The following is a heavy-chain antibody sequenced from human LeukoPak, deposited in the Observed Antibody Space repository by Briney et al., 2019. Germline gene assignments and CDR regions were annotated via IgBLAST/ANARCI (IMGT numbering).Heavy chain of an antibody. D-gene: IGHD5-18*01. Sequence: GGSLRLSCAASGFTFSNYWMSWVRQAPGKGLEWVANIKEDGSDTYFVDSVRGRFTISRDNAKNLLFLHMNSLRAEDTAVYYCARDTAMVMGDYWGQGTLVTVSS. V-gene: IGHV3-7*04. CDR3: ARDTAMVMGDY. J-gene: IGHJ4*02. CDR1: GFTFSNYW. CDR2: IKEDGSDT.